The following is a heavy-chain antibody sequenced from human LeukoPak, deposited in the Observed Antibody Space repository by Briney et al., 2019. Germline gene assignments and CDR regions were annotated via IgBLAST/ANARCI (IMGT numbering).Heavy chain of an antibody. Sequence: GGSLRLSCTASGFTFGDYAMSWVRQAPGKGLEWVGFIRSKAYGGTTEYAASVKGRFTISRDDSKSIAYLQMNSLKTEDTAVYYCTRPSGYSYGYYYYYGMDVWGQGTTVTVSS. D-gene: IGHD5-18*01. CDR3: TRPSGYSYGYYYYYGMDV. CDR2: IRSKAYGGTT. J-gene: IGHJ6*02. V-gene: IGHV3-49*04. CDR1: GFTFGDYA.